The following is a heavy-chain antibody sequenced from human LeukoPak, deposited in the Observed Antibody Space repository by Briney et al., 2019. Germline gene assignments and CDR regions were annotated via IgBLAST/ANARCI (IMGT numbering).Heavy chain of an antibody. Sequence: PGGSLRLSCAASGFTFNNYAMTWVRQAPGKGLEWVSSVSGSGDDTYYADSVKGRFIISRDNSKTTMYLQMNSLRADDTAVYYCAKSYNNPTVAIRVRGVIPYFDSWGQGSLVTVSS. CDR3: AKSYNNPTVAIRVRGVIPYFDS. D-gene: IGHD3-10*01. CDR2: VSGSGDDT. V-gene: IGHV3-23*01. J-gene: IGHJ4*02. CDR1: GFTFNNYA.